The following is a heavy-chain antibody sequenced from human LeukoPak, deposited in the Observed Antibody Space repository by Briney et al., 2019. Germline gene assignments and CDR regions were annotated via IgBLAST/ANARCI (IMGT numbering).Heavy chain of an antibody. CDR1: GFTFSSYA. Sequence: GGSLRLSCAASGFTFSSYAMSWVRQAPGKGLEWVSGISGSGGSTYYADSVKGRFTVSRDTSKNTLNLQMHSLRAEDTAVYYCAREKYCSTTSCYVPFGYWGQGTLVTVSS. V-gene: IGHV3-23*01. CDR2: ISGSGGST. CDR3: AREKYCSTTSCYVPFGY. J-gene: IGHJ4*02. D-gene: IGHD2-2*01.